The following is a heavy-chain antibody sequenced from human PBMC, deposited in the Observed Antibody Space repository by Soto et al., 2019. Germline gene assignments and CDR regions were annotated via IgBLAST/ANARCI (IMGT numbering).Heavy chain of an antibody. D-gene: IGHD6-13*01. Sequence: SVKVSCKSAGGTFSRQAISWVRQAPGQGLEWMGGLIPMYGTTNYAQKFQGRVTITAHESTSTAYMELSSLRSEDTAVYYCAKDRGQGHLHAGNDFDIWGQGIMVTV. CDR3: AKDRGQGHLHAGNDFDI. J-gene: IGHJ3*02. CDR1: GGTFSRQA. V-gene: IGHV1-69*13. CDR2: LIPMYGTT.